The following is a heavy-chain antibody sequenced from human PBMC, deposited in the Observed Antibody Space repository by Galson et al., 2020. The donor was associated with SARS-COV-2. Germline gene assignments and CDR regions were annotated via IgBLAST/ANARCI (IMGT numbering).Heavy chain of an antibody. V-gene: IGHV3-48*03. J-gene: IGHJ6*02. CDR1: GFTFSSYE. CDR2: ISSSGSTI. CDR3: ARDASSGYGIQGYYYYGMDV. D-gene: IGHD5-12*01. Sequence: GGSLRLSCAASGFTFSSYEMNWVRQAPGKGLEWVSYISSSGSTIYYADSVKGRFTISRDNAKNSLYLQMNSLRAEDTAVYYCARDASSGYGIQGYYYYGMDVWGQGTTVTVSS.